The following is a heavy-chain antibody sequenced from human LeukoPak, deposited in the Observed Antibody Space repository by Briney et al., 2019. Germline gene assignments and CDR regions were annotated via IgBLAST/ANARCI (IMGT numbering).Heavy chain of an antibody. CDR2: INPNSGGT. D-gene: IGHD3-22*01. CDR1: GYTFTGYY. CDR3: ARAEAYYYDSSGLED. J-gene: IGHJ4*02. Sequence: ASVKVSCKASGYTFTGYYMHWVRQAPGQGLEWMGWINPNSGGTNYAQKFQGGVTMTRDTSISTAYMELSRLRSDDTAVYYCARAEAYYYDSSGLEDWGQGTLVTVSS. V-gene: IGHV1-2*02.